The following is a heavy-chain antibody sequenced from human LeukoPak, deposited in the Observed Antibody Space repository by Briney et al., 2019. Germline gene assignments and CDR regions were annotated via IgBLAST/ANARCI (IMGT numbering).Heavy chain of an antibody. CDR2: IIPILGIA. CDR3: EQARDGYNLDTPGCFGY. CDR1: GGTFSSYA. D-gene: IGHD5-24*01. J-gene: IGHJ4*02. V-gene: IGHV1-69*04. Sequence: SVTVSCKASGGTFSSYAISWVRQAPGQGLEWMGRIIPILGIANYAQKFQGRVTITADKSTSTAYMELSSLRSEDTAVYYCEQARDGYNLDTPGCFGYWGQGTLVTVSS.